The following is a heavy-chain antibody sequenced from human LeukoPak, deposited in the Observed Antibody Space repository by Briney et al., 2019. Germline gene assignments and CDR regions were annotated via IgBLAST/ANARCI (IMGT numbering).Heavy chain of an antibody. CDR2: ISSNGGST. J-gene: IGHJ4*02. V-gene: IGHV3-64*01. Sequence: PGGSLRLSCAASGFTFSSYAMHWVRQAPGKGLEYVSAISSNGGSTYYANSVKGRFTISRDNSKNTLYLQMGSLRAEDMAVYYCARDVEWLPAGTDYWGQGTLVTVSS. CDR1: GFTFSSYA. D-gene: IGHD1-14*01. CDR3: ARDVEWLPAGTDY.